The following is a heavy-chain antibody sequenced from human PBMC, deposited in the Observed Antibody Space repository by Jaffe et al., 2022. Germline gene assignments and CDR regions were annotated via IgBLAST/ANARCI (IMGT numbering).Heavy chain of an antibody. CDR3: ARGRPEAPWFDP. Sequence: QVQLQQWGAGLLKPSETLSLTCAVYGGSFSGYYWSWIRQPPGKGLEWIGEINHSGSTNYNPSLKSRVTISVDTSKNQFSLKLSSVTAADTAVYYCARGRPEAPWFDPWGQGTLVTVSS. CDR1: GGSFSGYY. J-gene: IGHJ5*02. CDR2: INHSGST. V-gene: IGHV4-34*01.